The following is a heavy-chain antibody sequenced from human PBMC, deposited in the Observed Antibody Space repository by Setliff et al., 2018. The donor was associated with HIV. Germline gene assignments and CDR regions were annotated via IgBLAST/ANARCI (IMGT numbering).Heavy chain of an antibody. D-gene: IGHD3-22*01. CDR1: GFTFSSYS. Sequence: PGGSLRLSCAASGFTFSSYSMNWVRQAPGKGLEWVSSISSSSSYIYYADSVKGRFTISRDNSKNTLYLQMNSLRAEDTAVYYCARDVDYDFTFFDYWGQGTLVTVSS. CDR3: ARDVDYDFTFFDY. J-gene: IGHJ4*02. CDR2: ISSSSSYI. V-gene: IGHV3-21*01.